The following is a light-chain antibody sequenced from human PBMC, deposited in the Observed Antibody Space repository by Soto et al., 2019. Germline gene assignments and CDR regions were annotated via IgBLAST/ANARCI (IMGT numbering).Light chain of an antibody. CDR3: KSYAGSNPYV. Sequence: QSALTQTPSASGSPGPSVTISCTGTKHDIGVYDFVSWYQHHPGKAPRLIIYEVVQRPSGVPDRFSGSKSGNTASLTVSGLQAADEADYFCKSYAGSNPYVFGSGTKVTVL. CDR1: KHDIGVYDF. J-gene: IGLJ1*01. V-gene: IGLV2-8*01. CDR2: EVV.